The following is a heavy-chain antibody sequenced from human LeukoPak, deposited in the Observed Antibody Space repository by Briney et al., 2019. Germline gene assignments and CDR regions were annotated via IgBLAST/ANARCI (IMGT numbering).Heavy chain of an antibody. D-gene: IGHD2-2*01. CDR2: FSGNGNT. CDR3: ARGEGVPAAKFDY. V-gene: IGHV3-23*01. J-gene: IGHJ4*02. CDR1: GFTFSSSA. Sequence: GGSLRLSCAVSGFTFSSSAMSWVRQAPGKGLQWVSTFSGNGNTYYADSVKGRFTISRDNAKNTLYLQMNSLRAEDTAVYYCARGEGVPAAKFDYWGQGTLVTVSS.